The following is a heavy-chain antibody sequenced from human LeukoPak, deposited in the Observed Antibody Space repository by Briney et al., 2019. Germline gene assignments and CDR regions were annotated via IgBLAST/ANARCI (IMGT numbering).Heavy chain of an antibody. CDR2: INSDGSST. J-gene: IGHJ3*02. Sequence: GRSLRLACVASGFMFSSYWMNWVPQAPGKGLVWVSRINSDGSSTSYADSVKGRFTIPRDNAKNTLPLQMNSLRAEDTAVYYCARGPGAFDIWGQGTMVTVSS. V-gene: IGHV3-74*01. D-gene: IGHD2-2*01. CDR3: ARGPGAFDI. CDR1: GFMFSSYW.